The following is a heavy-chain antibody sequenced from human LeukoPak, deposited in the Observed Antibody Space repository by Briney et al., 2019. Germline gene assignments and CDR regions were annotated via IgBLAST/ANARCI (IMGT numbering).Heavy chain of an antibody. D-gene: IGHD1-14*01. CDR1: GFTFSTYW. CDR2: IKQDGSEK. Sequence: GGSLRLSCAASGFTFSTYWMSWVRQAPGKGLEWVANIKQDGSEKNYVDSVKGRFIISRDNAKNSLYLQMSSLRAEDTAIYYCATGITSEWDFDYWGQGTLVTVSS. V-gene: IGHV3-7*03. CDR3: ATGITSEWDFDY. J-gene: IGHJ4*02.